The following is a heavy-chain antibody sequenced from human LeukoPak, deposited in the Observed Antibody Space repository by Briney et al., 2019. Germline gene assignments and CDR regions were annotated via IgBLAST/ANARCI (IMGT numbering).Heavy chain of an antibody. CDR3: ARGYGSGIYYYYYYGMDV. Sequence: GAPVKVSCKASGYTFTRYDINWVRQATGQGLEWMGWMNPNSGNTGYAQKFQGRVTMTRNTSISTAYMELSSLRSEDTAVYYCARGYGSGIYYYYYYGMDVWGQGTTVTVSS. D-gene: IGHD3-10*01. CDR1: GYTFTRYD. CDR2: MNPNSGNT. V-gene: IGHV1-8*01. J-gene: IGHJ6*02.